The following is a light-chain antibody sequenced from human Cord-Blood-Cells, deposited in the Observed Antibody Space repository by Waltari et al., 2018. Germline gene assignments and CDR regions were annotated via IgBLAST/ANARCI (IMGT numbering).Light chain of an antibody. J-gene: IGLJ3*02. CDR2: EVS. V-gene: IGLV2-8*01. CDR3: SSYAVSNKLV. Sequence: QSALTQPPSASGSPGQSVTISCTGTSSDVGGYNYVSWYQQHPGKAPKLMIYEVSKRPSGGPDRFSGSKAGNTASLTVSGLQAEDEADYYCSSYAVSNKLVFGGGTKLTVL. CDR1: SSDVGGYNY.